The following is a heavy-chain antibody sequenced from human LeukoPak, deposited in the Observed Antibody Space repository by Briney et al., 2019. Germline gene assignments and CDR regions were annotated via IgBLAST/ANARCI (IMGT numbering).Heavy chain of an antibody. Sequence: ASVKVSCKASGYTFTSYYMHGVRQAPGQGLEWMGIINPSGGSTSYAQKFQGRVTMTRDMSTSTAYMELSSLRSEDTAVYYCARGAYYYYMDVWGKGTTVTVSS. V-gene: IGHV1-46*01. CDR3: ARGAYYYYMDV. CDR1: GYTFTSYY. CDR2: INPSGGST. J-gene: IGHJ6*03.